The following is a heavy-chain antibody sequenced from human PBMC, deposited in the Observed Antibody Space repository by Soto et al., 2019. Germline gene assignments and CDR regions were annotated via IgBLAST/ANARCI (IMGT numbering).Heavy chain of an antibody. Sequence: QVQLVQSGAEVKKPGSSVKVSCKASGGTFSSYTISWVRQAPGQGLEWMGRIIPILGIANYAQKFQGRVTITADKPTSTAYREQSSLRSEDTAVYYCASLMSPGYYYGMDVWGQGTTVTVSS. CDR2: IIPILGIA. V-gene: IGHV1-69*02. CDR3: ASLMSPGYYYGMDV. J-gene: IGHJ6*02. CDR1: GGTFSSYT.